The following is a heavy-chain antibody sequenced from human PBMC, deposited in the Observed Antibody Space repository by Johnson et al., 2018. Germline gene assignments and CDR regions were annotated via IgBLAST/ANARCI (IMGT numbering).Heavy chain of an antibody. CDR1: GFHVSDYY. CDR3: AAWSGDSRDLEH. CDR2: ISRGGPI. D-gene: IGHD3-3*01. Sequence: VQLLETGGALVKPGGSLRLSCAASGFHVSDYYMSWIRQAPGKGLDWVSYISRGGPIYYGDSVRGRFTISRDNAKNSLYLQMNNLRAEDTAVYFRAAWSGDSRDLEHWGQGTLVTVSS. V-gene: IGHV3-11*01. J-gene: IGHJ1*01.